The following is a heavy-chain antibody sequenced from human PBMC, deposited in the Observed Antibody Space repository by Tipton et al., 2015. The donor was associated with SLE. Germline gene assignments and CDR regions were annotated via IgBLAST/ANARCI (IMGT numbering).Heavy chain of an antibody. Sequence: SLRLSCVASGFTFSSYWMSWVRQSPGKGLEWVANIKQDGSEKYYVDSVKGRFTISRDNAKNSLYLQMSSLRAEGTAVYFCARKGCSGDNCYADYWGQGSLVTVSS. CDR1: GFTFSSYW. V-gene: IGHV3-7*01. CDR3: ARKGCSGDNCYADY. D-gene: IGHD2-2*01. J-gene: IGHJ4*02. CDR2: IKQDGSEK.